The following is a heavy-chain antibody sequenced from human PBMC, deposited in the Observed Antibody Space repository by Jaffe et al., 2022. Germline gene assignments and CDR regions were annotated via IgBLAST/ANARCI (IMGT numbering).Heavy chain of an antibody. V-gene: IGHV3-49*03. Sequence: EVQLVESGGGLVQPGRSLRLSCTASGFTFGDYAMSWFRQAPGKGLEWVGFIRSKAYGGTTEYAASVKGRFTISRDDSKSIAYLQMNSLKTEDTAVYYCTRVLVGNYDILTGYYKGDLDYYYYYMDVWGKGTTVTVSS. CDR2: IRSKAYGGTT. J-gene: IGHJ6*03. CDR1: GFTFGDYA. D-gene: IGHD3-9*01. CDR3: TRVLVGNYDILTGYYKGDLDYYYYYMDV.